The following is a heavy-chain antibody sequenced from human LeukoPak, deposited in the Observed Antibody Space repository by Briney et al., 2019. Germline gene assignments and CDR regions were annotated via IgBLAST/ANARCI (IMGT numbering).Heavy chain of an antibody. CDR1: GFTFSSYL. CDR3: ATPSGYSSGWYPFDH. CDR2: IKQDGTEK. D-gene: IGHD6-19*01. Sequence: GGSLRLSCAASGFTFSSYLMSWVRQAPGKGLEWVANIKQDGTEKYYVDSVRGRFTVSRDNAKNSLYLQMNSLRAEDTAVYYCATPSGYSSGWYPFDHWGQGTLVTVSS. V-gene: IGHV3-7*01. J-gene: IGHJ4*02.